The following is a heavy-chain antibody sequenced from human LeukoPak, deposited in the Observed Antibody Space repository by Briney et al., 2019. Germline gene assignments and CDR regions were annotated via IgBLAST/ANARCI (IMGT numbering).Heavy chain of an antibody. Sequence: QPGGSLRLSCAASGFTFSSYAMNWVRQATGKGLEWVSAITGDGGSTYYADSVKGRFTISRDNSKNALYLQMISLRAEDTAVYYCAKASSGYYYFDYWGQGTLVTVPS. CDR1: GFTFSSYA. CDR3: AKASSGYYYFDY. V-gene: IGHV3-23*01. D-gene: IGHD3-22*01. J-gene: IGHJ4*02. CDR2: ITGDGGST.